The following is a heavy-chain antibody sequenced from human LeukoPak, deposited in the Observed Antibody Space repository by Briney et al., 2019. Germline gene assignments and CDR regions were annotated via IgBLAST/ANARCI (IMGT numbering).Heavy chain of an antibody. J-gene: IGHJ4*02. D-gene: IGHD6-19*01. CDR3: ARHGSVAKLRFDY. CDR1: GYSISSGYY. V-gene: IGHV4-38-2*02. Sequence: SETLSLTCIVSGYSISSGYYWGWIRQPPGKGLEWIGNIHHSGSTYYNPSLKSRVTISLDTSKNHFSLKLSSVTAADTAVYYCARHGSVAKLRFDYWGQGTLVTVSS. CDR2: IHHSGST.